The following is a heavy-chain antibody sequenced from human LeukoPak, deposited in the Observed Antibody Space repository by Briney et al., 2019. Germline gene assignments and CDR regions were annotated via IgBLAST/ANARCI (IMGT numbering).Heavy chain of an antibody. V-gene: IGHV3-23*01. Sequence: PGGSLRLSCAASGFTFSNHGMTWVRQAPGKGLEWVSFISGHAGTTYYADSVKGRFTISRDNAKNSLYLQMNSLRAEDTAVYYCANTKQFEYWGQGTLVTVSS. CDR2: ISGHAGTT. D-gene: IGHD1-1*01. J-gene: IGHJ4*02. CDR1: GFTFSNHG. CDR3: ANTKQFEY.